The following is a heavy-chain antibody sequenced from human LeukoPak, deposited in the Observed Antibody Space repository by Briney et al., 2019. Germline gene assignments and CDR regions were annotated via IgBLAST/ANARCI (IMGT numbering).Heavy chain of an antibody. D-gene: IGHD3-10*01. CDR2: MNPNSGNT. J-gene: IGHJ6*02. CDR3: ARGLPGSGSYYILNDYYYGMDV. Sequence: GASVKVSCKASGYTFTSYDINWVRQATGQGLEWMGWMNPNSGNTGYAQKFQGRVTMTRNTSISTAYMELSSLRSEDTAVYYCARGLPGSGSYYILNDYYYGMDVWGQGTTVTVSS. V-gene: IGHV1-8*01. CDR1: GYTFTSYD.